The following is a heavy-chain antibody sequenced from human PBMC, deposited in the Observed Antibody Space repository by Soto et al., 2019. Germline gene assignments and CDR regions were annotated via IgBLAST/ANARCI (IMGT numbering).Heavy chain of an antibody. V-gene: IGHV3-15*01. J-gene: IGHJ6*02. Sequence: PGGSLRLSCAVSEFTFSKAWMSWVRQAPGKGLEWVCRIKSNADGGTIDYAAPVKGRFTISRDDSKNMLYLQMNSLKTEDTAVYYCTTARRNSYGMDVWGQGTTVTVSS. CDR3: TTARRNSYGMDV. CDR2: IKSNADGGTI. CDR1: EFTFSKAW.